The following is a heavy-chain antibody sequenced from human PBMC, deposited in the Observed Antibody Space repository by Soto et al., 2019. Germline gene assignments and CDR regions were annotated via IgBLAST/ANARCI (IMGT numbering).Heavy chain of an antibody. CDR3: AKDVLPAAIGLFDY. CDR2: ISYDGSNK. CDR1: GFTFSSYG. V-gene: IGHV3-30*18. Sequence: SLRLSCAASGFTFSSYGMHWVRQAPGKGLEWVAVISYDGSNKYYADSVKGRFTISRDNSKNTLYLQMNSLRAEDTAVYYCAKDVLPAAIGLFDYWGQGTLVTVSS. J-gene: IGHJ4*02. D-gene: IGHD2-2*01.